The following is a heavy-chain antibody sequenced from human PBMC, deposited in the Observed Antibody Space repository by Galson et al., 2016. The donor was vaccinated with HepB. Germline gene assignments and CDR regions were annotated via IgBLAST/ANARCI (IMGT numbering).Heavy chain of an antibody. J-gene: IGHJ6*02. V-gene: IGHV3-30*18. CDR3: AKDLHDILTIYHSGMDV. CDR2: ISYDGSNK. Sequence: SLRLSCAASGFTFSSYAMHWVRQAPGKGLEWVAVISYDGSNKFYGDSVKGRFTISRDNFQNMLYLQMNSLRHEDTAVYYCAKDLHDILTIYHSGMDVWGQGTTVTVSS. D-gene: IGHD3-9*01. CDR1: GFTFSSYA.